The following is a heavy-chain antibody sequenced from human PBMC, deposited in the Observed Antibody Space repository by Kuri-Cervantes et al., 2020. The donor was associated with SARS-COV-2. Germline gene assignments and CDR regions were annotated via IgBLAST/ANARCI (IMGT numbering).Heavy chain of an antibody. Sequence: SQTLSLTCAVYGGSFSGYYWSWIRQPPGKGLEYIGYIYYSGTTNYNPSLKSRVTISVDTSKNQFSLKLSSVTAADTAMYFCARGNGAVATSGYWYFDLWGRGTLVTVSS. D-gene: IGHD6-19*01. CDR2: IYYSGTT. CDR1: GGSFSGYY. V-gene: IGHV4-59*01. J-gene: IGHJ2*01. CDR3: ARGNGAVATSGYWYFDL.